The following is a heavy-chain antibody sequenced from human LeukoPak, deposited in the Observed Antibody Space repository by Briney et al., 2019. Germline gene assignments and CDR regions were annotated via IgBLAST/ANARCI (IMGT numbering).Heavy chain of an antibody. J-gene: IGHJ4*02. CDR2: INQDGGEK. Sequence: GRCPRLSREASGLLYRSYWRSWVRQAPGKGLKRVANINQDGGEKYFVDSVRGRFTISRDNAKNLLHLQMNTLRAEDTAVYYCARERDGRFFDYWGQGTLVIVSS. CDR1: GLLYRSYW. V-gene: IGHV3-7*01. D-gene: IGHD5-24*01. CDR3: ARERDGRFFDY.